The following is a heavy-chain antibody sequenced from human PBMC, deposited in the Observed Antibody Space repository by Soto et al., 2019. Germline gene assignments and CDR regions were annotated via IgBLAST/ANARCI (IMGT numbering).Heavy chain of an antibody. CDR3: ARGGYGDYVG. D-gene: IGHD4-17*01. J-gene: IGHJ4*02. CDR2: INHSGST. Sequence: SETLSLTCAVYGGSFSGYYWSWIRQPPGKGLEWIGEINHSGSTNYNPSLKSRVTISVDTSKNQFSLKLSSVTAADTAVYYCARGGYGDYVGWGQGTLVTVSS. V-gene: IGHV4-34*01. CDR1: GGSFSGYY.